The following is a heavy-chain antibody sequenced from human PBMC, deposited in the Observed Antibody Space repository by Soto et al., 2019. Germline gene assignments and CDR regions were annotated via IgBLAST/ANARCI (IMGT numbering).Heavy chain of an antibody. D-gene: IGHD2-2*01. Sequence: GGSLRLSCAASGFTFSDYFMSWIRQAPGKGLEWVSFISGSSDNIKYADSVKGRFTIPRDNAKNSLYLQMDSLRAEDTAVYYCVRDSARIVVVPRVDGDNWLDPWGQGTLVTVSS. J-gene: IGHJ5*02. CDR2: ISGSSDNI. CDR1: GFTFSDYF. V-gene: IGHV3-11*06. CDR3: VRDSARIVVVPRVDGDNWLDP.